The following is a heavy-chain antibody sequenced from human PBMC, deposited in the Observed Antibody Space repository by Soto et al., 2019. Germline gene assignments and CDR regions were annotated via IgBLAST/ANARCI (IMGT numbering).Heavy chain of an antibody. J-gene: IGHJ5*02. CDR2: IFYSGRT. CDR3: ARDGLYYYDSSGSWFDP. V-gene: IGHV4-61*01. D-gene: IGHD3-22*01. CDR1: GGSVSSGTYY. Sequence: SETLSLTCTVSGGSVSSGTYYWNWIRQPPGKGLEWIGYIFYSGRTDYNPSLKSRVTISVDTSKNQLSLKLSSVTAADTAVYYCARDGLYYYDSSGSWFDPWGQRTLVPVSA.